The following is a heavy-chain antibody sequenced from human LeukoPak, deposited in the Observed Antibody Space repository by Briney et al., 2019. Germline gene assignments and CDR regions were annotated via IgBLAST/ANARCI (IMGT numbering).Heavy chain of an antibody. CDR1: GFTVSSNY. CDR2: IYSGDNT. V-gene: IGHV3-53*01. Sequence: PGGSLRLSCAASGFTVSSNYMNWVRQAPGKGLEWVSVIYSGDNTYYADSVKGRFTVSRDNSKSTLYLQMNSLRAEDTAVYYCARDYYDTSGYYFLLSWGQGTLVTVSS. CDR3: ARDYYDTSGYYFLLS. J-gene: IGHJ5*02. D-gene: IGHD3-22*01.